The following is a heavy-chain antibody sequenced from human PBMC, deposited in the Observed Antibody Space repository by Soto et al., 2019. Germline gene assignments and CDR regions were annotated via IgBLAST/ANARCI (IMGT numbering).Heavy chain of an antibody. Sequence: QVQLVQYGAEVKKPGASVKVSCKTSGYTFTSYHISWVRQAPGQGLEWMGWISAYNTSTNYAQKFQGRVTMTTDTLTSTASMELRSVRSDHTAVYYCARDTRPSDYWGQGTLVTVAS. CDR2: ISAYNTST. V-gene: IGHV1-18*01. CDR1: GYTFTSYH. CDR3: ARDTRPSDY. J-gene: IGHJ4*02.